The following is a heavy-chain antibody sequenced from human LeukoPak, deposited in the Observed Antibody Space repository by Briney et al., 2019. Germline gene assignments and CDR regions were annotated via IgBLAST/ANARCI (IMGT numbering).Heavy chain of an antibody. CDR2: ISSSSSTI. CDR1: GFTFSSYS. V-gene: IGHV3-48*04. Sequence: GGSLRLSCAASGFTFSSYSMNWVRQAPGKGLEWVSYISSSSSTIYYADSVKGRFTISRDNAKNSLYLQMSSLRAEDTAVYYCARRNYFYYTMDVWGQGTTVTVSS. CDR3: ARRNYFYYTMDV. J-gene: IGHJ6*02. D-gene: IGHD1-14*01.